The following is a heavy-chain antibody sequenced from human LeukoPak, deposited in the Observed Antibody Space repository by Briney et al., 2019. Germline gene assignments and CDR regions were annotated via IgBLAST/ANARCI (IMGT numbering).Heavy chain of an antibody. D-gene: IGHD6-19*01. V-gene: IGHV4-34*01. J-gene: IGHJ6*02. CDR3: ARARHYSSGWYSYYYYGMDV. CDR1: GGSFSGYY. Sequence: PSETLSLTCAVYGGSFSGYYWSWIRQPPGKGLEWIGEINHSGSTNYNPSLKSRVTISVDTSKNQFSLKLSSVTAANTAVYYCARARHYSSGWYSYYYYGMDVWGQGTTVTVSS. CDR2: INHSGST.